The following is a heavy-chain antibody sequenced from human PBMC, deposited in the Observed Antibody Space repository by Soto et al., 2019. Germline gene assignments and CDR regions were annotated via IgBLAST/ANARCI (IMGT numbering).Heavy chain of an antibody. CDR3: TRKGSVVVVPAAIVGGMDV. CDR1: GFTFGDYA. V-gene: IGHV3-49*03. CDR2: IRSKAYGGTT. Sequence: PGGSLRLSCTASGFTFGDYAMSWFRQAPGKGLEWVGFIRSKAYGGTTEYAASVKGRFTISRDDSKSIAYLQMNSLKTEDTAVYYCTRKGSVVVVPAAIVGGMDVWGQGTTVTVSS. J-gene: IGHJ6*02. D-gene: IGHD2-2*01.